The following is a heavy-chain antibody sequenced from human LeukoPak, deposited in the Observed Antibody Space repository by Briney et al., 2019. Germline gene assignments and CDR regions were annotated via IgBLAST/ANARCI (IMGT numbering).Heavy chain of an antibody. D-gene: IGHD1-26*01. Sequence: PGRSLRLSCVVSGFSVSNSYITWVRQAPGKGLEWVSVLYSGGSTYYADSVKGRFTISRDNSKNTVFLQMDSLRAEDTALYYCARDRSGSYDSWGQGTLVTVSS. CDR1: GFSVSNSY. J-gene: IGHJ5*01. CDR3: ARDRSGSYDS. V-gene: IGHV3-66*01. CDR2: LYSGGST.